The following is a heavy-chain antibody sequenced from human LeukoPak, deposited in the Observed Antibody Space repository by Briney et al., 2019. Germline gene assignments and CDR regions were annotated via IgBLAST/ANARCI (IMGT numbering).Heavy chain of an antibody. CDR2: INHSGST. J-gene: IGHJ4*02. D-gene: IGHD3-3*01. CDR1: GGSFSGYY. CDR3: ARLGYDFWSGYYKGTYFDY. V-gene: IGHV4-34*01. Sequence: SETLSLTCAVYGGSFSGYYWSWIRQPPGKGLEWIGEINHSGSTNYNPSLKSRVTISVDTSKNQFSLKLSSVTAADTAVYYCARLGYDFWSGYYKGTYFDYWGQGTLVTVSS.